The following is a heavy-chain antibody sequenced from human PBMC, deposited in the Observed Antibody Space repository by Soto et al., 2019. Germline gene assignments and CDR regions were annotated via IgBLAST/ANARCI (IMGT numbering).Heavy chain of an antibody. CDR3: AKEALHILFDY. V-gene: IGHV3-30*18. Sequence: QVQLVESGGGVVQPGRSLRLSCAASGFTFSTYGMHWVRQAPGKGLEWVAVISYDGSNKYYADSVKGRFTISRDNSKNTLYLQMNSLRAEDTAVYYCAKEALHILFDYWGQGTLVTVSS. CDR2: ISYDGSNK. D-gene: IGHD2-21*01. CDR1: GFTFSTYG. J-gene: IGHJ4*02.